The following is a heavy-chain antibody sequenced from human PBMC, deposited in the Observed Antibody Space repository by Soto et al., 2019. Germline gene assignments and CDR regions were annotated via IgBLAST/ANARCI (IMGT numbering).Heavy chain of an antibody. V-gene: IGHV5-51*01. CDR3: ARGGPPIDY. Sequence: PGESLKISCMGSGYKVSTWHNFTSYWIAWVRQMPGEGLEWMGIIYPGDSDTRYSPSFQGQVTISADKSINSVYLQWSSLKASDTAAYYCARGGPPIDYWGQGTLVTVSS. D-gene: IGHD3-16*01. CDR2: IYPGDSDT. J-gene: IGHJ4*02. CDR1: GYKVSTWHNFTSYW.